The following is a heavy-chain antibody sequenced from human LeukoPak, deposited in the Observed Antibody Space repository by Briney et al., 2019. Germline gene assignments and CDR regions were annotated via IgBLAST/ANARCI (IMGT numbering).Heavy chain of an antibody. Sequence: GASVKVSCKASGYTFTGYYMHWVRQAPGQGLEWMGWINPNSGGTNYAQKFQGRVTMTRDTSISTAYMELSRLRSDDTAVYYCARVLYSSSWYQSGYWGQGTLVTVSS. CDR2: INPNSGGT. J-gene: IGHJ4*01. V-gene: IGHV1-2*02. CDR3: ARVLYSSSWYQSGY. D-gene: IGHD6-13*01. CDR1: GYTFTGYY.